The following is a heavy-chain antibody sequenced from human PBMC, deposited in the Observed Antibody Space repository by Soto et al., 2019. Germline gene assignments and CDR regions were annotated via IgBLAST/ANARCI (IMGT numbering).Heavy chain of an antibody. V-gene: IGHV4-59*08. J-gene: IGHJ5*02. D-gene: IGHD2-15*01. Sequence: SETLSLTCTASGGSISSYYWSWIRQPPGKGLEWIGYIYYSGSTNYYPSLKSRVTISVDTSKNQFSLKLSSVTAADTAVYYCASGYCSGGSCHRWFDPWGQGTLVTVSS. CDR2: IYYSGST. CDR1: GGSISSYY. CDR3: ASGYCSGGSCHRWFDP.